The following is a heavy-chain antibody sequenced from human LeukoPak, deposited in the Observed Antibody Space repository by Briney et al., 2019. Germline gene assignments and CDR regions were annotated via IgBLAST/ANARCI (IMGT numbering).Heavy chain of an antibody. Sequence: GGSLRLSCAASGFTISSNYMSWVRQAPGKGLEWVSVIYSGGSTYYADSVKARFTISRDNSKNTLYLQMNSLRAEDTAVYYCAKGFIAVAGGMDVWGQGTTVTVSS. CDR3: AKGFIAVAGGMDV. CDR1: GFTISSNY. CDR2: IYSGGST. V-gene: IGHV3-66*01. J-gene: IGHJ6*02. D-gene: IGHD6-19*01.